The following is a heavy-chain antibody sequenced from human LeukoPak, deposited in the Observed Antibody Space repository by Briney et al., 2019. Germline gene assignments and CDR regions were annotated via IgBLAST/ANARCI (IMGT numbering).Heavy chain of an antibody. CDR3: ARDAGGDNGMDV. Sequence: GGALRLSCAASGFTVSSNYMSWVRQAPGKGLEWGSVIYSGGSTYYADSVKGRFTISRDNSKNTLYLQVNSLRAEDTAVYYCARDAGGDNGMDVWGQGTTVTVSS. J-gene: IGHJ6*02. D-gene: IGHD2-21*02. CDR1: GFTVSSNY. CDR2: IYSGGST. V-gene: IGHV3-66*01.